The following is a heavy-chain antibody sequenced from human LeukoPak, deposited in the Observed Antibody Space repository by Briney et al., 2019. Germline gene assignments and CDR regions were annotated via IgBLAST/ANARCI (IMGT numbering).Heavy chain of an antibody. V-gene: IGHV3-53*01. CDR1: GFSVSGNY. Sequence: GGSLRLSCAGTGFSVSGNYMAWVRQAPGKGLEWASTIYGGGSTYYADSVKGRFTISRDNSKNTLYLQMNSLRAEDTAVYYCAKGQSIAALHNWFDPWGQGTLVTVSS. J-gene: IGHJ5*02. CDR3: AKGQSIAALHNWFDP. D-gene: IGHD6-6*01. CDR2: IYGGGST.